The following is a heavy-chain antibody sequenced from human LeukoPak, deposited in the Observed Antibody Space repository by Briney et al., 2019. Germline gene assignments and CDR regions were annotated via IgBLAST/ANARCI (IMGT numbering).Heavy chain of an antibody. D-gene: IGHD5-24*01. CDR1: GYTLTSYY. CDR2: INPSGGST. V-gene: IGHV1-46*01. J-gene: IGHJ4*02. Sequence: GASVKLSCKASGYTLTSYYMHCVRQAPGQGLEWMGIINPSGGSTSYAQKFQGRVTMTRDTSTSTVYMELSSRRSEDTAVYYCARDPNYPVPFYYFDYWGQATLVTVSS. CDR3: ARDPNYPVPFYYFDY.